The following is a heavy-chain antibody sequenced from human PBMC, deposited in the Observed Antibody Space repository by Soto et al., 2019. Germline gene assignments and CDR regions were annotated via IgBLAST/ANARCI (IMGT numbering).Heavy chain of an antibody. V-gene: IGHV4-31*03. Sequence: QVQLQESGPGLVKPSQTLSLTCTVSGGSINSGXXXWXWIRQHPGKGLEWIGYIYYXXXXYYNPSLKSRVAISXDTSKNXXXXXXXXXXXADTAVYYCARERRNSGPYNYYFDYWGQGTLVTVSS. CDR3: ARERRNSGPYNYYFDY. CDR1: GGSINSGXXX. D-gene: IGHD1-26*01. J-gene: IGHJ4*02. CDR2: IYYXXXX.